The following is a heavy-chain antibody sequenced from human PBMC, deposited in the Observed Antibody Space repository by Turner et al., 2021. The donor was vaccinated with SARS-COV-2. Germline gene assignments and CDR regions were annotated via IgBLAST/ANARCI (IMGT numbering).Heavy chain of an antibody. CDR3: AREHYDFWSGYFY. J-gene: IGHJ4*02. CDR2: ISGTTTTI. D-gene: IGHD3-3*01. V-gene: IGHV3-48*01. CDR1: GFPLSTYS. Sequence: EVQLVESGGGLVPPGGSLRLSCAASGFPLSTYSMSWVRQAPGKGPEWVSYISGTTTTIYYADSVKGRFTISRDNAKNSLYLQMNNLRAEDTAMYYCAREHYDFWSGYFYWGQGTLVTVSS.